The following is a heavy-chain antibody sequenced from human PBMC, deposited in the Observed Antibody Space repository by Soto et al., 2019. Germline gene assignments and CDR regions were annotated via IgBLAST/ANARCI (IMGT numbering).Heavy chain of an antibody. V-gene: IGHV6-1*01. CDR3: ARDLYYYDSSGLGNAFDI. J-gene: IGHJ3*02. CDR2: TYYRSKWYN. Sequence: KQSQTLSLTCVISGDSVSSNSAAWNWIRQSPSRGLEWLGRTYYRSKWYNDYAVSVKSRITINPDTSKNQFSLQLNSVTPEDTAVYYGARDLYYYDSSGLGNAFDIWGQGTMVTVSS. CDR1: GDSVSSNSAA. D-gene: IGHD3-22*01.